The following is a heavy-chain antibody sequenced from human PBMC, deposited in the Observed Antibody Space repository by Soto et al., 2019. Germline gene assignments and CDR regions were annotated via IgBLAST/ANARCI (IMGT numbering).Heavy chain of an antibody. CDR1: GFTFSSYW. CDR2: IKQDGSEK. V-gene: IGHV3-7*05. CDR3: ARDIMPLIVVADDY. D-gene: IGHD3-22*01. Sequence: EVQLVESGGGLVQPGGSLRLSCAASGFTFSSYWMSWVRQAPGKGLEWVANIKQDGSEKYYVDSVKGRFTISRDNAKNSLYLQMNSLRAEDTAVYYCARDIMPLIVVADDYWGQGTLVTVSS. J-gene: IGHJ4*02.